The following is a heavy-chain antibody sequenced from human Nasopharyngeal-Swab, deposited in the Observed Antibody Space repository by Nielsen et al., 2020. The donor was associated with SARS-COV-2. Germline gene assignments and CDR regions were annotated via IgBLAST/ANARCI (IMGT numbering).Heavy chain of an antibody. CDR3: ARGRARIVGATDFDY. CDR2: ISSSGSTI. V-gene: IGHV3-48*03. Sequence: GESLKISCAASGFTFSSYEMNWVRQAPGKGLEWVSYISSSGSTIYYADSVKGRFTISRDNAKNSLYLQMNSLRAEDKAVYYCARGRARIVGATDFDYWGQGTLVTVSS. D-gene: IGHD1-26*01. CDR1: GFTFSSYE. J-gene: IGHJ4*02.